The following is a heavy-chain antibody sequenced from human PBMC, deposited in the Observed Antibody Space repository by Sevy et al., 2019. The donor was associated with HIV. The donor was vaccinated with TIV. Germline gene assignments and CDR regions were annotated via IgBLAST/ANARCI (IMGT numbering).Heavy chain of an antibody. D-gene: IGHD6-25*01. CDR2: INQDGSKI. Sequence: GGSLRLSCAASGFTFTTYWMTWVRQAPGKGLEWVANINQDGSKINYVDSVKGRFIISRDNAKKSLYVQMDSLRAEDTAVYYCARGGQRFDYWGQGTLVTVSS. V-gene: IGHV3-7*01. CDR1: GFTFTTYW. J-gene: IGHJ4*02. CDR3: ARGGQRFDY.